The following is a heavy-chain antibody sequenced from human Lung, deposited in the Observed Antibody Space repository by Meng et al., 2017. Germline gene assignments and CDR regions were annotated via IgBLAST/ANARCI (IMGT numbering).Heavy chain of an antibody. CDR2: IYWDDEK. CDR1: GSSLSTSGVA. J-gene: IGHJ4*02. Sequence: QITLKESGPALVKPTPTLKVTCTLSGSSLSTSGVAVGWIRQPPGTALGWLALIYWDDEKRYSPALKSRLTITKDTSKNHVVLTMTNMDPVDTATYYCAHSWGSGYYFGPLDYWGQGTLVTVSS. D-gene: IGHD3-22*01. CDR3: AHSWGSGYYFGPLDY. V-gene: IGHV2-5*02.